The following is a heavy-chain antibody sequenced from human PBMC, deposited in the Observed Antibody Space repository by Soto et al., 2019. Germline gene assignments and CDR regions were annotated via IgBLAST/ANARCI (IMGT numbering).Heavy chain of an antibody. J-gene: IGHJ3*02. Sequence: QVQLQESGPGLVKPSQTLSLTCTVSGGSISSGGYYWSWIRQHPGKGLEWIGYIYYSGSTYYNPSLKRRVTISVDTSKNQFSLKLSSVTAADTAVYYCARSHIVVVTVDAFDIWGQGTMVTVSS. D-gene: IGHD2-21*02. CDR1: GGSISSGGYY. CDR2: IYYSGST. V-gene: IGHV4-31*03. CDR3: ARSHIVVVTVDAFDI.